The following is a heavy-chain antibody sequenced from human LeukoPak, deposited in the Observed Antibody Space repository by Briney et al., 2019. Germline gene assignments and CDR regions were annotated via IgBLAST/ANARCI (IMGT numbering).Heavy chain of an antibody. CDR1: GYTFTSYG. J-gene: IGHJ6*02. CDR3: ASSLGSGWYSNYYGMDV. CDR2: ISAYNGNT. D-gene: IGHD6-19*01. V-gene: IGHV1-18*01. Sequence: ASVKVSCKASGYTFTSYGISWVRQAPGQGLEWMGWISAYNGNTNYAQKLQGRVTMTTDTSTSTAYMELRSLRSDGTAVYYCASSLGSGWYSNYYGMDVWGQGTTVTVSS.